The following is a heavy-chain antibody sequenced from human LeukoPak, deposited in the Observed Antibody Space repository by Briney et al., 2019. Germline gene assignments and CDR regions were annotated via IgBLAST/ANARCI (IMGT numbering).Heavy chain of an antibody. CDR2: IIPIFGTA. V-gene: IGHV1-69*13. CDR3: ARLIRGYYDSSDLYFDY. D-gene: IGHD3-22*01. Sequence: SVKVSCKASGGTFSSYAISWVRQAPGQGLEWMGGIIPIFGTANYAQKFQGRVTITADESTSTAYMELGSLRSEDTAVYYCARLIRGYYDSSDLYFDYWGQGTLVTVSS. J-gene: IGHJ4*02. CDR1: GGTFSSYA.